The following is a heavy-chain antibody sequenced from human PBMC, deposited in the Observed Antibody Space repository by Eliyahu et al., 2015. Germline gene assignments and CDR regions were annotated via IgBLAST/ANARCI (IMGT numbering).Heavy chain of an antibody. V-gene: IGHV3-7*01. Sequence: EVQLVESGGGLVQPGGSLXLXCAASGFTFNDYWLTWVRQAPGKGLEWVANVKQDGSETYVDSVKGRFTISRDNAQRSISLQMNSLRAEDTAVYYCARHTHYVLDFWGQGALVTVSS. CDR1: GFTFNDYW. J-gene: IGHJ4*02. D-gene: IGHD3-10*02. CDR2: VKQDGSET. CDR3: ARHTHYVLDF.